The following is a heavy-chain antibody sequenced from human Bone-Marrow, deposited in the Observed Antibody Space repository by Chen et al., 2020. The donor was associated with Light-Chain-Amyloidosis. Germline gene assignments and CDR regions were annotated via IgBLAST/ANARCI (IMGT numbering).Heavy chain of an antibody. Sequence: EVQLEQSWPEVKKPGESLKIPCKGPGYPLPNYWIGWVRQMPGKGLEWMGVIYPDDSDARYSPSFEGQVTISADKSITTAYLQWRSLKASDTAMYYCARRRDGYNFDYWGQGTLVTVSS. CDR3: ARRRDGYNFDY. J-gene: IGHJ4*02. V-gene: IGHV5-51*01. D-gene: IGHD5-12*01. CDR2: IYPDDSDA. CDR1: GYPLPNYW.